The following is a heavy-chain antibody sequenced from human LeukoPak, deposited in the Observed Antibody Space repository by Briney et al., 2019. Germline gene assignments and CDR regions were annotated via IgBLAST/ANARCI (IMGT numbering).Heavy chain of an antibody. Sequence: APVKPSCKASGYTFTGYYMHWVRQSPGQGLEWMGWINPNSGGRNYTQKFQGRVTMTRDTSISTAYMELSRLRSDDTAVYYCATSVDIVAFYWDQGTLVTVSS. CDR3: ATSVDIVAFY. V-gene: IGHV1-2*02. D-gene: IGHD5-12*01. J-gene: IGHJ4*02. CDR2: INPNSGGR. CDR1: GYTFTGYY.